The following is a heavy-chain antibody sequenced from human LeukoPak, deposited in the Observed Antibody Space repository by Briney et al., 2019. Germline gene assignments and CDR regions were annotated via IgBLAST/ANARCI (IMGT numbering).Heavy chain of an antibody. CDR3: AKDDSGSYYPYYYYMDV. Sequence: GGSLRLSCAASGFSFSSYSMNWVRQAPGKGLEWVSYISSSSSTIYYADSVKGRFTISRDNSKNTLYLQMNSLRAEDTAVYYCAKDDSGSYYPYYYYMDVWGKGTKVTISS. V-gene: IGHV3-48*01. CDR1: GFSFSSYS. CDR2: ISSSSSTI. J-gene: IGHJ6*03. D-gene: IGHD1-26*01.